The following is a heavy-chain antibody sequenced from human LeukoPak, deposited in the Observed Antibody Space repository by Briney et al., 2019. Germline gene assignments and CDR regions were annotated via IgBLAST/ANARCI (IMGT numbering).Heavy chain of an antibody. D-gene: IGHD1-26*01. V-gene: IGHV4-4*02. Sequence: PSGTLSLTCAVSGDSMSSIDWWSWVRQPPGKGLEWIGEIHHTGSTNYNPSLKSRVTISVDKSKNQFSLNFNSMSAADSAVYYCAANGYYTIEYWGQGTLATVSS. CDR3: AANGYYTIEY. J-gene: IGHJ4*02. CDR2: IHHTGST. CDR1: GDSMSSIDW.